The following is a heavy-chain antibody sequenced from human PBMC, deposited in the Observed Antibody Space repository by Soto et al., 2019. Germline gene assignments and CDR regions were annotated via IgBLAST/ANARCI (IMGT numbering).Heavy chain of an antibody. CDR2: IYSSGST. V-gene: IGHV4-4*07. CDR1: GGSMNSYF. D-gene: IGHD3-16*01. Sequence: SETLSLTCGVSGGSMNSYFWSWIRQSAGKGLEWIGRIYSSGSTAYNPSLKSRVSMSVDTSKSQFSLRLNSLTAADTAVYYCARGLSAFDPWGQGTLVTVSS. J-gene: IGHJ5*02. CDR3: ARGLSAFDP.